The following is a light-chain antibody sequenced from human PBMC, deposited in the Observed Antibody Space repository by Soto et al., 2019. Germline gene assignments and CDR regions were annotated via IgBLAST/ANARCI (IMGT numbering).Light chain of an antibody. CDR1: QSVSSY. CDR3: VQRSTWPWT. V-gene: IGKV3-11*01. CDR2: DTF. J-gene: IGKJ1*01. Sequence: DIVLTQSPDTLSLSPGERATLSCRASQSVSSYLAWYQQKPGQALRLLIYDTFKRATGIPARFSGSGSGTDFTLTISSLEPEDFAVYYCVQRSTWPWTVGQGSKVEI.